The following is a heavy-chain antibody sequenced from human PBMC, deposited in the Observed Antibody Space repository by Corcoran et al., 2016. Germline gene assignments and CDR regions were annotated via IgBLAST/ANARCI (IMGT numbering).Heavy chain of an antibody. Sequence: QLQLQESGPGLVKPSETLSLTCTVSGGSISSSSYYWGGIRQPPGKGLEWIGSIYYSGSTYYNPSLKSRVTISVDTSKNQFSLKLSSVTAADTAVYYCARTRAGMDVWGQGTTVTVSS. V-gene: IGHV4-39*01. CDR2: IYYSGST. J-gene: IGHJ6*02. CDR3: ARTRAGMDV. CDR1: GGSISSSSYY.